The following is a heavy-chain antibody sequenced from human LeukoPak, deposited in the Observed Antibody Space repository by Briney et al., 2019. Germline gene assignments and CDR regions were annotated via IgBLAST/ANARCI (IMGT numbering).Heavy chain of an antibody. CDR1: GFTFSSYA. Sequence: GGSLRLSCAASGFTFSSYAMHWVRQAPGKGLERVTVISYDGSNKYYADSVKGRFTISRDNSKNTLYLQMNSLRAEDTAVYYCASHGGFYCSSTSCPDWGQGTLVTVSS. CDR2: ISYDGSNK. CDR3: ASHGGFYCSSTSCPD. J-gene: IGHJ4*02. V-gene: IGHV3-30-3*01. D-gene: IGHD2-2*01.